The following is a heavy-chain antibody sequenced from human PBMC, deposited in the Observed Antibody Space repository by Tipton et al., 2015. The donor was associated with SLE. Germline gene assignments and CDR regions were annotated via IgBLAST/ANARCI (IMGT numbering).Heavy chain of an antibody. J-gene: IGHJ4*02. V-gene: IGHV4-34*01. CDR1: GGSISSYY. D-gene: IGHD4-17*01. CDR2: INHSGST. CDR3: ARSRDYGYFDY. Sequence: TLSLTCTVSGGSISSYYWSWIRQPPGKGLEWIGEINHSGSTYYNPSLKSRVTISVDTSKNQFSLKLSSVTAADTAVYYCARSRDYGYFDYWGQGTLVTVSS.